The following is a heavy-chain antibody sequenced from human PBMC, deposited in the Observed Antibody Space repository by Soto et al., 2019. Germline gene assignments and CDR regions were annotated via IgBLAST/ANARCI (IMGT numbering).Heavy chain of an antibody. D-gene: IGHD6-19*01. V-gene: IGHV1-3*01. CDR2: INAGNGNT. Sequence: ASVKVSCKASGYTFTGYAMHWVRQAPGQRLEWMGWINAGNGNTKYSQKFQGRVTITRDTSASTAYMELSSLRSEDTALYYCARAVAVPADFDYWGQGTLVTVSS. J-gene: IGHJ4*02. CDR3: ARAVAVPADFDY. CDR1: GYTFTGYA.